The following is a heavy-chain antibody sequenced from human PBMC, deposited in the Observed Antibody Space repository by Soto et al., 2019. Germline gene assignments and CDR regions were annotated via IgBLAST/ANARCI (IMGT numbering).Heavy chain of an antibody. CDR2: IGESGTRT. V-gene: IGHV3-23*01. Sequence: SLRLSCAASGFIFSSYAMKWVRQAPGKGLEWVSVIGESGTRTYYADSVKGRFTISRDNSKNTLYLQMNSLRAEDTAVYYCAKVQRGYDILTGYYYWGQGTLVTVSS. J-gene: IGHJ4*02. D-gene: IGHD3-9*01. CDR3: AKVQRGYDILTGYYY. CDR1: GFIFSSYA.